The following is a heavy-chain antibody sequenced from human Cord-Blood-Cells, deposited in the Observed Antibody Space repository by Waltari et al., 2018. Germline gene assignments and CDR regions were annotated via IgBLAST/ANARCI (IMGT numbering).Heavy chain of an antibody. CDR1: GGSISSYY. V-gene: IGHV4-59*08. CDR2: IYYSGST. Sequence: QVQLQESGPGLVKPSETLSLTCTVSGGSISSYYWSWIWQPPGKGLGWIGYIYYSGSTNYNPSLKSRVTISVDTSKNQCALKLSSVTAADTAVYYCARRRGKDYYFDYWGQGTLVTVSS. J-gene: IGHJ4*02. CDR3: ARRRGKDYYFDY. D-gene: IGHD1-1*01.